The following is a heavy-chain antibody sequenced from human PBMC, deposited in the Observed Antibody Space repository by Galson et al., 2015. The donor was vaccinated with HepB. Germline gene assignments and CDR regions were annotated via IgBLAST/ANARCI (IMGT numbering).Heavy chain of an antibody. J-gene: IGHJ4*02. CDR2: INTSGGTT. CDR1: GYTFTSYY. Sequence: SVKVSCKASGYTFTSYYMHWVRQAPGQGLEWMGIINTSGGTTSYAQKFQGRVTMTRDTSTSTVYMELSSLRSEDTAVYYCARGGFSAVESYDFWSGYPTSEFDYWGQGTLVTVSS. V-gene: IGHV1-46*01. CDR3: ARGGFSAVESYDFWSGYPTSEFDY. D-gene: IGHD3-3*01.